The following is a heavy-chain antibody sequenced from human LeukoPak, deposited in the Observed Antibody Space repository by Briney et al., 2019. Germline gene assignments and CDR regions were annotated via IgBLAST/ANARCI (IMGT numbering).Heavy chain of an antibody. CDR1: GFTFGGYA. CDR2: ISGSGDTT. Sequence: PGGSLRLSCAASGFTFGGYAMSWVRQAPGKGLEWVSAISGSGDTTYYADSVKGRFTISRDNSKNTLYLQMSSLRAEGTAVYCCAKVRAYSSGWYAGAFDIWGQETMVTVSS. V-gene: IGHV3-23*01. CDR3: AKVRAYSSGWYAGAFDI. D-gene: IGHD6-19*01. J-gene: IGHJ3*02.